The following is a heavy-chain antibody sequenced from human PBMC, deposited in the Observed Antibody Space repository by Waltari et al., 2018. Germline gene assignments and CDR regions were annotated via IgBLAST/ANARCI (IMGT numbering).Heavy chain of an antibody. J-gene: IGHJ4*02. CDR3: GRREGSVTMVRGIDY. V-gene: IGHV3-74*01. Sequence: EVQLVESGGGLVQPGGSLRLSCAASGFTFSSSWMHWVRQAPGKGLVWVSCINSDGSGTSYADSVKGRFTISRDNAKNTLYLQMNSLRAEDTAVYYCGRREGSVTMVRGIDYWGQGTLVTVSS. CDR2: INSDGSGT. CDR1: GFTFSSSW. D-gene: IGHD3-10*01.